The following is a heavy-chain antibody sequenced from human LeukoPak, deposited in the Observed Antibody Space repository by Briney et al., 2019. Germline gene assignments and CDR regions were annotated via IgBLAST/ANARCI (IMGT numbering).Heavy chain of an antibody. CDR3: ITDFALIVDSGKFDY. CDR1: GFTFTNAW. CDR2: IKSKTDDGTT. V-gene: IGHV3-15*01. Sequence: GGSLRLSCAASGFTFTNAWMSWVRQAPGKGLEWVGRIKSKTDDGTTDYAAPVKGRFTISRDDSKNTLYLQMNSLRTEDTAVYYCITDFALIVDSGKFDYWGQGTLVTVSS. D-gene: IGHD3-10*01. J-gene: IGHJ4*02.